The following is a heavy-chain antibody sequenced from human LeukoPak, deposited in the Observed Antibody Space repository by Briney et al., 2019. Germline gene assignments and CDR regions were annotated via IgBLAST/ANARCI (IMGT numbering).Heavy chain of an antibody. CDR2: INPNSGGT. Sequence: APVKVSCKASGYTFTGYYMHWVRQAPGQGLEWMGWINPNSGGTNYAQKFQGRLTVTRDTSVSTAYMELSRLSSDDTAIYYCARDSCSSSSCYSRPDYYYYYYMDVWGKGTTVTVSS. V-gene: IGHV1-2*02. CDR1: GYTFTGYY. J-gene: IGHJ6*03. D-gene: IGHD2-2*01. CDR3: ARDSCSSSSCYSRPDYYYYYYMDV.